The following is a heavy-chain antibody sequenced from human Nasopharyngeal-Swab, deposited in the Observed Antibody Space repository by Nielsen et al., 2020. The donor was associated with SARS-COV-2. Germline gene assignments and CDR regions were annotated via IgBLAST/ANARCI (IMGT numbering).Heavy chain of an antibody. CDR3: ARVSRYYYMDV. CDR2: IYYSGST. J-gene: IGHJ6*03. V-gene: IGHV4-31*02. Sequence: WIRQPPGKGLEWIGYIYYSGSTYYNPSLKGRVTISVDTSKNQFSLKLSSVTAAGTAVYYCARVSRYYYMDVWGKGTTVTVSS.